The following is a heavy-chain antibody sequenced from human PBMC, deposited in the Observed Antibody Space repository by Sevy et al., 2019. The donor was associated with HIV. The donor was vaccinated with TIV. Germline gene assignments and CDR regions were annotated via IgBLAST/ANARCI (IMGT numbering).Heavy chain of an antibody. CDR1: GFTFSTYA. V-gene: IGHV3-30*04. D-gene: IGHD3-22*01. CDR2: ISDDGNNK. CDR3: AGHYYDSTGYYFPLDY. J-gene: IGHJ4*02. Sequence: GGSLRFSCAASGFTFSTYAMYWVRQAPGKGLEWVAVISDDGNNKDYADSVKGRFTGSRDNSKNTLYLQMNSLRADDTAVYYCAGHYYDSTGYYFPLDYWGQGTLVTVSS.